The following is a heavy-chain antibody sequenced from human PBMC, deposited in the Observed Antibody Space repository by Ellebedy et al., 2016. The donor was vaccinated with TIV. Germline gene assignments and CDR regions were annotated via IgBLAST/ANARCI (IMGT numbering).Heavy chain of an antibody. J-gene: IGHJ3*02. D-gene: IGHD6-19*01. V-gene: IGHV4-59*01. Sequence: SETLSLXXTVSGGSISSYYWSWIRQPPGKGLEWTGYIYYSGSTNYNPSLKSRVTISVDTSKNQFSLKLSSVTAADTAVYYCARDQHSSGWYDQDAFDIWGQGTMVTVSS. CDR2: IYYSGST. CDR3: ARDQHSSGWYDQDAFDI. CDR1: GGSISSYY.